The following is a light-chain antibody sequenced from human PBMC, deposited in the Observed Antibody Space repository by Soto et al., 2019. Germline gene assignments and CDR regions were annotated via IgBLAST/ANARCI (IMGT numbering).Light chain of an antibody. V-gene: IGKV3-20*01. CDR3: HQYGSSPWT. J-gene: IGKJ1*01. CDR2: GAS. Sequence: EIVLTQSPGTLSLSRGERATLSCRASQTVSSARLAWFQQKPGQAPRLLIYGASSRAPGIPDRFSGSGSETDFTLTITRLESEDFAVYSCHQYGSSPWTFGQGTKVDIK. CDR1: QTVSSAR.